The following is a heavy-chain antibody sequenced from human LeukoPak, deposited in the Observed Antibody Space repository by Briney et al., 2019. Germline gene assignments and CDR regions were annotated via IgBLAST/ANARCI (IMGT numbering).Heavy chain of an antibody. J-gene: IGHJ4*02. V-gene: IGHV3-23*01. CDR2: ISPSGDIT. CDR1: GFTFSNHG. CDR3: AKDDAWIRFGE. Sequence: GGSLRLSCAASGFTFSNHGMNWVRQAPGKGLEWVSGISPSGDITYYADSVKGRLTISRDNSKNTLHLEVISLTAEDTAVYYCAKDDAWIRFGEWSQGTLVTVSS. D-gene: IGHD3-10*01.